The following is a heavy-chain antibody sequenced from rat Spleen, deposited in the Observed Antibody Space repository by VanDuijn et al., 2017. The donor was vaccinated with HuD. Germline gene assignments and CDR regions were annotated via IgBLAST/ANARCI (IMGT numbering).Heavy chain of an antibody. CDR3: ARFLDTYGWFAY. D-gene: IGHD2-1*01. V-gene: IGHV3-1*01. Sequence: EVQLQESGPGLVKPSQSLSLTCSITGYSITTNYWGWIRKFPGNKMEWIGHIRSSGSSSYNPSLESRISITRDTSKNQFFLHLNSVTAEDTATYYCARFLDTYGWFAYWGQGTLVTVSS. CDR1: GYSITTNY. CDR2: IRSSGSS. J-gene: IGHJ3*01.